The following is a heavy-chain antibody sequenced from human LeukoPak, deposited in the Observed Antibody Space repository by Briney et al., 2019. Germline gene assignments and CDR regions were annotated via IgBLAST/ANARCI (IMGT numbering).Heavy chain of an antibody. CDR2: ISAYNGNT. V-gene: IGHV1-18*01. Sequence: ASVKVSCKASGYTFTSYDINWVRQAPGQGLEWMGWISAYNGNTNYAQKLQGRVTMTTDTSTSTAYMELRSLRSDDTAVYYCARDPYAGSVDAFDIWGQGTMVTVSS. D-gene: IGHD2-8*02. J-gene: IGHJ3*02. CDR3: ARDPYAGSVDAFDI. CDR1: GYTFTSYD.